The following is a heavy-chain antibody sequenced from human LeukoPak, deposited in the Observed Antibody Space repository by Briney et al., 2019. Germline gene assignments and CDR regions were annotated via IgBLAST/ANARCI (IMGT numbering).Heavy chain of an antibody. Sequence: SETLSLTCTVSGGSISSGSYYWSWIRQPPGKGLEWIGYIYYSGSTNYNPSLKSRVTISVDTSKNQFSLKLSSVTAADTAVYYCARDDDSYGYTRWGQGTLVTVSS. J-gene: IGHJ4*02. CDR3: ARDDDSYGYTR. CDR1: GGSISSGSYY. V-gene: IGHV4-61*01. D-gene: IGHD5-18*01. CDR2: IYYSGST.